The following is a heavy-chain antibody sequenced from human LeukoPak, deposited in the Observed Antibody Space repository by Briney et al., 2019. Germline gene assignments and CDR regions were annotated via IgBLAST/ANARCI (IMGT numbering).Heavy chain of an antibody. J-gene: IGHJ4*02. CDR1: GFTFRNYG. CDR3: AKDGLWFGDLTYFDY. V-gene: IGHV3-30*18. D-gene: IGHD3-10*01. Sequence: GGSLRLSCAASGFTFRNYGMPGVRQAPGKGLEGVAVISSDGTYKYYPDSVKGRFTISRDNSKNTLYLQMNSLRADDTAVYFCAKDGLWFGDLTYFDYWGQGTLVTVSS. CDR2: ISSDGTYK.